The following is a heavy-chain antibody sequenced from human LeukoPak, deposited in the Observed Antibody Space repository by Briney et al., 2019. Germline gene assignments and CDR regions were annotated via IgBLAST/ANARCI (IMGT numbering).Heavy chain of an antibody. CDR2: IYPGDSDT. CDR1: GYSFTSYW. CDR3: ARPEDSSGLGY. Sequence: GASLQISCQGSGYSFTSYWIGWVRQLPGKGLEWMGIIYPGDSDTRYSPSFQGQVTISADKSISTAYLQWSSLKASDTAMYYCARPEDSSGLGYWGQGTLVTVSS. J-gene: IGHJ4*02. D-gene: IGHD6-19*01. V-gene: IGHV5-51*01.